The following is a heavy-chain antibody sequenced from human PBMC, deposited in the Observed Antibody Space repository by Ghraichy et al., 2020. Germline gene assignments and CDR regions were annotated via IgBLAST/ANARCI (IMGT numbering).Heavy chain of an antibody. Sequence: SETLSLTCTVSGGSISSSTYFWAWIRQPPGKGLEWIGSIYNTENTYYNPSLKSRVTISIDTSKDQFSLRLTSVTAADTAIYYCARNKTGNLSGWFDPWGQGSLVIVSS. V-gene: IGHV4-39*01. CDR2: IYNTENT. CDR1: GGSISSSTYF. J-gene: IGHJ5*02. CDR3: ARNKTGNLSGWFDP. D-gene: IGHD1-14*01.